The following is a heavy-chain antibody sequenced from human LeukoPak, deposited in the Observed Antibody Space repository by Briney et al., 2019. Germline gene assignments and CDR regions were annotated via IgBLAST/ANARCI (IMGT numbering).Heavy chain of an antibody. J-gene: IGHJ4*02. CDR2: IKSKTDGGTT. CDR3: TRGYSSANY. V-gene: IGHV3-15*01. D-gene: IGHD5-18*01. CDR1: GFTFSSAW. Sequence: GGSLRLSCAASGFTFSSAWMSWVRQAPGKGLEWVGRIKSKTDGGTTDYAAPVKGRFTISRDDSENSLYLEMNSLKTEDTAVYYCTRGYSSANYWGQGTLVTVSS.